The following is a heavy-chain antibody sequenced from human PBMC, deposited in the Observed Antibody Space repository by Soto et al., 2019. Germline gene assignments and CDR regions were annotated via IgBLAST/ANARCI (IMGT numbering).Heavy chain of an antibody. Sequence: QVQLVESGGGVVQPGRSLRLSCAASGFTFSSYAMHWVRQAPDKGLEWVAVISYDGSNKYYADSVKGRFTISRDNSKNTLYLQMNSLRAEDTAVYYCARDDGAAGYFDYWGQGTLVTVSS. V-gene: IGHV3-30-3*01. CDR2: ISYDGSNK. CDR3: ARDDGAAGYFDY. CDR1: GFTFSSYA. D-gene: IGHD6-13*01. J-gene: IGHJ4*02.